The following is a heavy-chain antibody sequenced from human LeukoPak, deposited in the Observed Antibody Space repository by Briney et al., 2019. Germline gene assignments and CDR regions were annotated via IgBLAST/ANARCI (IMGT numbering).Heavy chain of an antibody. CDR3: ARHIGGGIEDMDV. Sequence: SETLSLTCTVSGGSIGTYYWSWARQSPGTGPEWIGYIYVTGTRYNPYLQSRVTISVDRSRNQFFLKMTSVTAADTAVYYCARHIGGGIEDMDVWGRGTKVTVSS. V-gene: IGHV4-59*08. D-gene: IGHD3-16*02. CDR1: GGSIGTYY. CDR2: IYVTGT. J-gene: IGHJ6*03.